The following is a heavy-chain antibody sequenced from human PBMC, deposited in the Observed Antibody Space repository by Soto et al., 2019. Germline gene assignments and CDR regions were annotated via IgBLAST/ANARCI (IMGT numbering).Heavy chain of an antibody. CDR2: ISGSGSST. D-gene: IGHD6-19*01. V-gene: IGHV3-23*01. Sequence: GGSLRLSCAASGFTFGTYAMSWVRQAPGKGLEWVSAISGSGSSTYYADSVKGRFTISRDNSKNTLYLQMNSLRADDTAIYYCAKAEGVVRSVAVPFDYWGQGTLVTVSS. CDR1: GFTFGTYA. CDR3: AKAEGVVRSVAVPFDY. J-gene: IGHJ4*02.